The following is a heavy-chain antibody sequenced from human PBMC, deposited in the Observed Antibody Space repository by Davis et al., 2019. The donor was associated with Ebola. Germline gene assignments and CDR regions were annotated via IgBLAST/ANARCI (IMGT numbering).Heavy chain of an antibody. Sequence: MPSETLSLTCTVSGGSISSGGYYWSWIRQHPGKGLEWIGYIYYSGSTYYNPSLKSRVTISVDTSKNQFSLKLSSVTAADTAVYYCAREKYYYDSSVDYWGQGTLVTVSS. CDR2: IYYSGST. CDR1: GGSISSGGYY. V-gene: IGHV4-31*03. J-gene: IGHJ4*02. CDR3: AREKYYYDSSVDY. D-gene: IGHD3-22*01.